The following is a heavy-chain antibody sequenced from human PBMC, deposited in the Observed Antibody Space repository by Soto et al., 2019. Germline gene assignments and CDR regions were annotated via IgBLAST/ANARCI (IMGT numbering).Heavy chain of an antibody. D-gene: IGHD3-16*01. Sequence: EVQLVESGGGLVKPGGSLRLSCAASGFSFDLFGMNWVRQAPGKGLEWVSSISTRSTSIHYGDSVEGRFTISRDNANNLLSLQMSSLRAEDTAVYYCARVGQFISIDYWGRGTLVTVSS. V-gene: IGHV3-21*01. J-gene: IGHJ4*02. CDR1: GFSFDLFG. CDR2: ISTRSTSI. CDR3: ARVGQFISIDY.